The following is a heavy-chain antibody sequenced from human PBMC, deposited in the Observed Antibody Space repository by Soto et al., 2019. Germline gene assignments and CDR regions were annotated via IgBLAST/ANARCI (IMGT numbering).Heavy chain of an antibody. Sequence: QVQLQESGPGLVKPSGTLSLTCAVSSGSISSSNWWSWVRQPPGKGLEWIGEIYHSGSTNYNPSLKSRVSISVHKSKHQFTLKLSSVTAADTAVYYWARGGTTVPKPLFDYWGQGTLVTVSS. V-gene: IGHV4-4*02. CDR3: ARGGTTVPKPLFDY. CDR1: SGSISSSNW. CDR2: IYHSGST. J-gene: IGHJ4*02. D-gene: IGHD4-17*01.